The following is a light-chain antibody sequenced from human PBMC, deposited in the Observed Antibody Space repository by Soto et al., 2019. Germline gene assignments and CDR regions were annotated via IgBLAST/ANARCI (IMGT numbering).Light chain of an antibody. V-gene: IGKV4-1*01. CDR3: QQYHTDWT. CDR2: AAS. J-gene: IGKJ1*01. Sequence: DIVMTQSPDSLAVSLGERATISCESSQSVLSRSNYRSYVSWYQQKPGKAPKLLIFAASTLVRGVPSRFSGRGSGTEFTLTISSLQADDYATFYCQQYHTDWTFGQGTKVDIK. CDR1: QSVLSRSNYRSY.